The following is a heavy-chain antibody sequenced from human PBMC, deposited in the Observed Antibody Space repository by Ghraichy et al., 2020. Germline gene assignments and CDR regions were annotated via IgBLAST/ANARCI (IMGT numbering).Heavy chain of an antibody. CDR3: ASGGYDFPFDY. CDR1: GGSISSYY. D-gene: IGHD5-12*01. V-gene: IGHV4-59*01. Sequence: SQTLSLTCTVSGGSISSYYWSWIRQPPGKGLEWIGYIYYSGSTNYNPSLKSRVTISVDTSKNQFSLKLSSVTAADTAVYYCASGGYDFPFDYWGQGTLVTVSS. J-gene: IGHJ4*02. CDR2: IYYSGST.